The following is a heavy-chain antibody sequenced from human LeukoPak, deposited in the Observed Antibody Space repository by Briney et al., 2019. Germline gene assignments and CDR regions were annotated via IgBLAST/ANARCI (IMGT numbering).Heavy chain of an antibody. CDR2: IYYSGST. D-gene: IGHD3-3*01. Sequence: SETLSLTCTVSGGSISSGDYYWSWIRQPPGKGLEWIGYIYYSGSTYYNPSLKSRVTISVDTSKNQFSLKLSSVTAADTAVYYCAREFRDFWSGYINQYKWFDPWGQGTLVTVSS. CDR1: GGSISSGDYY. CDR3: AREFRDFWSGYINQYKWFDP. V-gene: IGHV4-30-4*08. J-gene: IGHJ5*02.